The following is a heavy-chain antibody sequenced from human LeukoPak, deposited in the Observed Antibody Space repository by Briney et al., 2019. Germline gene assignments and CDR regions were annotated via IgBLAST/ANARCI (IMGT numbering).Heavy chain of an antibody. V-gene: IGHV3-21*04. Sequence: GGSLRLSCAASGFTFSSYSMNWVRQAPGKGLEWVSSISSSSSYIYYADSVKGRFTISRDNAKNSLYLQMNSLRAEDTAVYFCAKDGWVGVSMGTDYWGQGTLVTVSS. CDR2: ISSSSSYI. CDR1: GFTFSSYS. CDR3: AKDGWVGVSMGTDY. J-gene: IGHJ4*02. D-gene: IGHD3-10*01.